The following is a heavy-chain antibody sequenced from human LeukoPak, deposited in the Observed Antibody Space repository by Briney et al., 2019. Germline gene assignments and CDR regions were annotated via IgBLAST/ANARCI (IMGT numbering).Heavy chain of an antibody. CDR2: VSYTATA. CDR1: GGSISGFY. V-gene: IGHV4-59*01. D-gene: IGHD3-10*01. J-gene: IGHJ5*02. CDR3: ASTKSSYYGSGSFGS. Sequence: SETLSHTCNVSGGSISGFYWSWIRQPPGKGLQWMGYVSYTATANYNPSLKGRVTILVDTYKSRFSLTLTSVTAADTAVYYCASTKSSYYGSGSFGSWGQGTLVTVSS.